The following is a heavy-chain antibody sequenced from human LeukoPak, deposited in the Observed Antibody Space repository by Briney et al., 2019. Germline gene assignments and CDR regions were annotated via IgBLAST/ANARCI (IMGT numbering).Heavy chain of an antibody. D-gene: IGHD1-1*01. CDR3: ARDRRESNWNFFDY. V-gene: IGHV1-2*02. CDR1: GYTFTGYN. CDR2: INPNTGDT. Sequence: ASVKVSCKASGYTFTGYNMHWVRQAPGQGLEWMGWINPNTGDTNYAPKFQGRVTMTSDSSISTAYMELSRLRSDDTAVYYCARDRRESNWNFFDYWGQGTLVTVSS. J-gene: IGHJ4*02.